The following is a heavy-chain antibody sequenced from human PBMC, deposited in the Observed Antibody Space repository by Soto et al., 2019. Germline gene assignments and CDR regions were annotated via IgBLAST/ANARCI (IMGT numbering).Heavy chain of an antibody. CDR2: ISSSGSTI. CDR1: GFTFSSYE. J-gene: IGHJ1*01. D-gene: IGHD3-22*01. CDR3: ARAAQYYYDSSGYYEH. Sequence: XGSLRLSCAASGFTFSSYEMNWVRQAPGKGLEWVSYISSSGSTIYYADSVKGRFTISRDNAKNSLYLQMKGLRAEDTAVYYCARAAQYYYDSSGYYEHWGQGTLVTVSS. V-gene: IGHV3-48*03.